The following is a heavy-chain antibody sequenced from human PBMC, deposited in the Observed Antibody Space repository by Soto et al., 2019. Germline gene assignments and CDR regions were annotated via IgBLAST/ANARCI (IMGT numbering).Heavy chain of an antibody. D-gene: IGHD6-13*01. V-gene: IGHV3-48*02. CDR1: GFTFSSYS. Sequence: PGGSLRLSCAASGFTFSSYSMNWVRQAPGKGLEWVSYISSSGSTIYYADSVKGRFTISRDNAKNSMYLQMNSLRDEDTAMYYCARVHDPIAAAAPPDMDVWGQGTTVTVSS. CDR2: ISSSGSTI. CDR3: ARVHDPIAAAAPPDMDV. J-gene: IGHJ6*02.